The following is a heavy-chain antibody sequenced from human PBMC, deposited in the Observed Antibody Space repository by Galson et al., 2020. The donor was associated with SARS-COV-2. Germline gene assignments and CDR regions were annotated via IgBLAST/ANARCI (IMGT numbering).Heavy chain of an antibody. V-gene: IGHV3-49*03. CDR1: GFTFGDYA. Sequence: GGSLRLSCTASGFTFGDYAMSWFRQAPGKGLEWVGFIRSKAYGGTTEYAASVKGRFTISRDDSKSIAYLQMNSLKTEDTAVYYCTRGGSIWNLYYYYCYMDVWGKGTTVTVSS. J-gene: IGHJ6*03. CDR3: TRGGSIWNLYYYYCYMDV. CDR2: IRSKAYGGTT. D-gene: IGHD6-13*01.